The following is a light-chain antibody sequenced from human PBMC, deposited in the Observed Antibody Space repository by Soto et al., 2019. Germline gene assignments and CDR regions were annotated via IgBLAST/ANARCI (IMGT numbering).Light chain of an antibody. Sequence: EVVLTQSTVTLSLSPGERATLSCRASQSVQSYLAWYQQKPGQAPRLLIYDSSNRATGVPARFSGSGSGTDFTLTISTLEPEDFAVYYCQHRSSWPVTFGQGTRLEIK. CDR3: QHRSSWPVT. V-gene: IGKV3-11*01. J-gene: IGKJ5*01. CDR2: DSS. CDR1: QSVQSY.